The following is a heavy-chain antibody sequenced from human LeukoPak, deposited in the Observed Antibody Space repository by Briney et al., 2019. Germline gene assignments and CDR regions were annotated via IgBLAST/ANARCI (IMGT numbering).Heavy chain of an antibody. Sequence: GGSLRLSCAASGFIVSENYMSWARQAPGKGLEWGSTVYRGGLTFYADPVKGRFTISRDNSKNTLYLRMSSLRAADTAVYYCVTDRWPRLLDFWGQGTTVTVSS. J-gene: IGHJ6*02. D-gene: IGHD6-13*01. CDR1: GFIVSENY. CDR2: VYRGGLT. V-gene: IGHV3-66*01. CDR3: VTDRWPRLLDF.